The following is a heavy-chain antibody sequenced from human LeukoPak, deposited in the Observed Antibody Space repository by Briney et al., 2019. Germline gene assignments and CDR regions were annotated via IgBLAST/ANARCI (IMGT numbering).Heavy chain of an antibody. J-gene: IGHJ5*02. V-gene: IGHV4-39*01. CDR2: IYYSGST. D-gene: IGHD1-26*01. CDR1: GGSISSSSYY. Sequence: SETLSLTCTVSGGSISSSSYYWGWIRQPPGKGLEWIGSIYYSGSTYYNPSLKSRVTISVDTSKSRFSLKLSSVTAADTAVYYCARHRTGGGSYHKGDWFDPWGQGTLVTVSS. CDR3: ARHRTGGGSYHKGDWFDP.